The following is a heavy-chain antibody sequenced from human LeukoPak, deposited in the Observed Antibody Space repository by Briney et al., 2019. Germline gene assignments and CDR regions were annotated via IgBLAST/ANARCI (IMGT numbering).Heavy chain of an antibody. CDR3: ARDFTSGRYVFDY. J-gene: IGHJ4*02. CDR2: ISSSSSYI. D-gene: IGHD6-19*01. Sequence: PGGSLRLSCAASGFTFSSYSMNWVRQAPGKGLEWVSSISSSSSYIYYADSVKGRFTISRDNAKNSLYLQMNSLRAEDTAVYYCARDFTSGRYVFDYWGQGTLVTVSS. V-gene: IGHV3-21*01. CDR1: GFTFSSYS.